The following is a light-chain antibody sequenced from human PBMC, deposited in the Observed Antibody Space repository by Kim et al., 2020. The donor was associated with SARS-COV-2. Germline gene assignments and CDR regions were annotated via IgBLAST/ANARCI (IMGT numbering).Light chain of an antibody. CDR3: QSYDSSNWV. Sequence: GETVTISCTGSSRSIASNYVQWYQQRPGSAPTTVIYEDNQRPSGVPDRFSGSIDSSSNSASLTISGLKTEDEADYYCQSYDSSNWVFGGGTKVTVL. J-gene: IGLJ3*02. V-gene: IGLV6-57*02. CDR1: SRSIASNY. CDR2: EDN.